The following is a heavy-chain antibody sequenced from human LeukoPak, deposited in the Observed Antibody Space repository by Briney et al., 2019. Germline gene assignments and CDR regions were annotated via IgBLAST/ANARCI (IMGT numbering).Heavy chain of an antibody. CDR3: ARSHYQPLLYLY. CDR1: GGSFSDYY. CDR2: INHGGYT. D-gene: IGHD2-2*02. V-gene: IGHV4-34*01. Sequence: PSETLSLTCAVYGGSFSDYYWGWLRQPPGKGLEWIGEINHGGYTNYSPSLKSRVTIPQDTSKNQLSLKLSSVTAADTAVYYCARSHYQPLLYLYWGQGTLVTVSS. J-gene: IGHJ4*02.